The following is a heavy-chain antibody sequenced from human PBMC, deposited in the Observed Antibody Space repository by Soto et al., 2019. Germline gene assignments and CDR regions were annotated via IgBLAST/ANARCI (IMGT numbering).Heavy chain of an antibody. J-gene: IGHJ6*03. Sequence: SSETLSLTCAVYGGSFSGYYWSWIRQPPGKGLEWIGEINHSGSTNYNPSLKSRVTISVDTSKNQFSLKLSSVTAADTAVYYCARGRSYCSSTSCLGYYMDVWGKGTTVTVSS. CDR3: ARGRSYCSSTSCLGYYMDV. CDR2: INHSGST. V-gene: IGHV4-34*01. CDR1: GGSFSGYY. D-gene: IGHD2-2*01.